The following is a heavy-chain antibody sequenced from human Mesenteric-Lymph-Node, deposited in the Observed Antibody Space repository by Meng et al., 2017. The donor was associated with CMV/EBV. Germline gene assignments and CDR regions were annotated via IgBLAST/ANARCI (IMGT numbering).Heavy chain of an antibody. Sequence: GSLRLSCAVSGGPFSGYYWSWVRQPPGKGLQWIGQINEAGSTYYDPSIESRVTISVDTSKNQFSLKLTSVTAADTAVFYCARGPYGSGGTCSFPTFFDCWGQGTLVTVSS. V-gene: IGHV4-34*01. D-gene: IGHD2-15*01. CDR1: GGPFSGYY. CDR3: ARGPYGSGGTCSFPTFFDC. CDR2: INEAGST. J-gene: IGHJ4*02.